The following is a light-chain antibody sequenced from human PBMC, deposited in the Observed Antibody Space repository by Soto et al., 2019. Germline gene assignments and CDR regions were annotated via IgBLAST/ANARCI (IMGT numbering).Light chain of an antibody. CDR3: QQSYSTPRT. CDR1: QSISSY. J-gene: IGKJ1*01. V-gene: IGKV1-39*01. CDR2: AAS. Sequence: DIRMTQSPSSLSASVGDRVTITCRASQSISSYLNWYQQKPGKAPKLLIYAASSLQSGVPSRFSGSGSRTDFTLTISSLQPEDFATYYCQQSYSTPRTFGQGTKVEIK.